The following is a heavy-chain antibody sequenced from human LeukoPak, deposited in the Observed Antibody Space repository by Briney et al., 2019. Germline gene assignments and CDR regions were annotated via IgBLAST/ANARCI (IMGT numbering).Heavy chain of an antibody. V-gene: IGHV4-34*01. CDR1: GGSFSGYH. CDR2: INQSGST. D-gene: IGHD2-21*02. CDR3: ARAGAAYCGGDCYYRDDAFDL. Sequence: SETLSLTCAVYGGSFSGYHWSWIRLPPGKGQEWIGEINQSGSTNYSPSLKSRVTISGDTSKNQFSLKLTSVTAADTAVYYCARAGAAYCGGDCYYRDDAFDLWGQGTVAAVSS. J-gene: IGHJ3*01.